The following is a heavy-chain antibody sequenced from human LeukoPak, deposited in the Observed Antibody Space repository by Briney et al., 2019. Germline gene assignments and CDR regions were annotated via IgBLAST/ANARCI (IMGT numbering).Heavy chain of an antibody. J-gene: IGHJ4*02. V-gene: IGHV4-31*03. Sequence: PSETLSLTCTVSGGSISSGGYYWSWIRQHPGKGLEWIGYIYYSGSTYYNPSLKSRVTISVDTSKNQFSLKLSSVTAADTAVYYCARDLAYYDFWSGSYPGYYFDYRGQGTLVTVSS. CDR3: ARDLAYYDFWSGSYPGYYFDY. CDR2: IYYSGST. CDR1: GGSISSGGYY. D-gene: IGHD3-3*01.